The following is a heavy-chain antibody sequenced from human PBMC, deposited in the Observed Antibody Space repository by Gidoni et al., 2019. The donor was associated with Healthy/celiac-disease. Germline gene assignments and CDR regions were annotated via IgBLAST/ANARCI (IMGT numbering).Heavy chain of an antibody. J-gene: IGHJ6*02. Sequence: EVQLLESGGGLVQPGGSLSLSCAASGFPFSSYATSWVRQAPGKGLEWVSAIIGSGGSTYYADSVKVRFTISRDNSKNTLYLQMNSLRAEDTAVYYCAKDQTAMAYYYYYGMDVWGQGTTVTVSS. CDR3: AKDQTAMAYYYYYGMDV. CDR1: GFPFSSYA. D-gene: IGHD5-18*01. V-gene: IGHV3-23*01. CDR2: IIGSGGST.